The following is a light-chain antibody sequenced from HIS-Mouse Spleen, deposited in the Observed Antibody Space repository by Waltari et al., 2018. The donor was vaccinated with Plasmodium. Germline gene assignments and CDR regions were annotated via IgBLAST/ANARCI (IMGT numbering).Light chain of an antibody. CDR3: QQYNNWPFT. J-gene: IGKJ3*01. Sequence: EIVMTKPPPTLSVSPGEKATISCRASQSVSSNLAWYQQKPGQAPRLLIYGASTRATGIPARFSGSGSGTEFTLTISSLQSEDFAVYYCQQYNNWPFTFGPGTKVDIK. V-gene: IGKV3-15*01. CDR1: QSVSSN. CDR2: GAS.